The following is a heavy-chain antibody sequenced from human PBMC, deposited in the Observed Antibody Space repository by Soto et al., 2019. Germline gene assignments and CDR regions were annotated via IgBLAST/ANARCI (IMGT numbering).Heavy chain of an antibody. CDR2: ISSNGGST. CDR3: VKSSYYDFWSGYSVYYGMDV. D-gene: IGHD3-3*01. J-gene: IGHJ6*02. Sequence: GGSLRLSCSASGFTFSSYAMHWVRQAPGKGLEYVSAISSNGGSTYYADSVKGRFTISRDNSKNTLYLQMSSLRAEDTAVYYCVKSSYYDFWSGYSVYYGMDVWGQGTTVTVSS. V-gene: IGHV3-64D*08. CDR1: GFTFSSYA.